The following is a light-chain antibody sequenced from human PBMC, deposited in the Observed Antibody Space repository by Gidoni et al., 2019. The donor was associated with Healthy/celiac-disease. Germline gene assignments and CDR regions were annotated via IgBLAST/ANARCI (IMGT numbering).Light chain of an antibody. CDR2: DAS. Sequence: ELVLTQSPATLSLSPGERATLSCRASQSVSSYLAWYQQKPGQAPRLLIYDASNRATGIPARFSGSGSWTDFTLTISSLEPEDFAVYYCQQRSNWPPMYTFGQGTKLEIK. J-gene: IGKJ2*01. CDR1: QSVSSY. CDR3: QQRSNWPPMYT. V-gene: IGKV3-11*01.